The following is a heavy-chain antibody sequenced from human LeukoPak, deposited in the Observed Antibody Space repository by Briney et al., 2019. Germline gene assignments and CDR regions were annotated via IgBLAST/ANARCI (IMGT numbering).Heavy chain of an antibody. J-gene: IGHJ4*02. CDR3: TTASDSSGYYYGY. V-gene: IGHV3-15*01. D-gene: IGHD3-22*01. CDR2: IKSKTDGGTT. Sequence: GGSLRLSCAASGFTFSSYWMSWVRQAPGKGLEWVGRIKSKTDGGTTDYAAPVKGRFTISRDDSKNTLYLQMNSLKTEDTAVYYCTTASDSSGYYYGYWGQGTLVTVSS. CDR1: GFTFSSYW.